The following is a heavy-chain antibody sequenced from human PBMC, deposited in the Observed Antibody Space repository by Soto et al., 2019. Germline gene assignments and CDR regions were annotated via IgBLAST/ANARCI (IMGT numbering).Heavy chain of an antibody. CDR3: ARDRTVTTSYYYCYMDV. CDR2: INAGNGNT. D-gene: IGHD4-4*01. V-gene: IGHV1-3*01. Sequence: QVQLVQSGAEVKKPGASVKVSCNASGYTFTSYAMHWVRQAPGQRLEWMGWINAGNGNTKYSQKFQGRVTITMDTSASTGYMELSSLRSEDTAVYYCARDRTVTTSYYYCYMDVWGKGTTVTVSS. CDR1: GYTFTSYA. J-gene: IGHJ6*03.